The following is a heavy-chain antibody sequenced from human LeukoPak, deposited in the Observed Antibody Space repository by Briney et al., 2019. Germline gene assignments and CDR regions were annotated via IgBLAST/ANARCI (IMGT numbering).Heavy chain of an antibody. V-gene: IGHV3-48*01. Sequence: GGSLRLSCAASGFTFSSYSMNWVRQAPGKGLEWVSYISSSSSTIYYADSVKGRFTISRDNAENSLYLQMNSLRAEDTAVYYCARSVGATIGGWFDPWGQGTLVTVSS. CDR2: ISSSSSTI. J-gene: IGHJ5*02. CDR1: GFTFSSYS. CDR3: ARSVGATIGGWFDP. D-gene: IGHD1-26*01.